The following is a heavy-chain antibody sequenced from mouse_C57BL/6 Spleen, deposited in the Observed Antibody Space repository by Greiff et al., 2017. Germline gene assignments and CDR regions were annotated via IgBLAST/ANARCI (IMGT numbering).Heavy chain of an antibody. CDR3: ARGDSSGYRTWFAY. CDR1: GYTFTSYW. V-gene: IGHV1-59*01. CDR2: IDPSDSYT. Sequence: QVQLQQPGAELVRPGTSVKLSCKASGYTFTSYWMHWVKQRPGQGLEWIGVIDPSDSYTNYNQKFKGKATLTVDTSSSTAYMQLSSLTSEDSAVYYCARGDSSGYRTWFAYWGQGTPVTVSA. D-gene: IGHD3-2*02. J-gene: IGHJ3*01.